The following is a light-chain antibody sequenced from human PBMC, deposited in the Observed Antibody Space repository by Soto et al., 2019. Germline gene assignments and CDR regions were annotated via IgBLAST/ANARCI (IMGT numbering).Light chain of an antibody. CDR3: QQYGSSPRT. V-gene: IGKV3-20*01. Sequence: EIGLTQSPGTLSLSPGERATLSCRASQSVSNNYLGWYQQKPGQAPRLLIYGASRRATGIPDRVSGSGSGTDFTLTISRLEPEDFAVYYCQQYGSSPRTFGQGTKVDIK. J-gene: IGKJ1*01. CDR1: QSVSNNY. CDR2: GAS.